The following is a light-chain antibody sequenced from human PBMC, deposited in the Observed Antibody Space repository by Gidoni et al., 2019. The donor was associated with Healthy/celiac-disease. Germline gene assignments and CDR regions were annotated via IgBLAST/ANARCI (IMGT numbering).Light chain of an antibody. CDR3: QQRSNWLRT. Sequence: EIVLTQSPATLSLSPGERATLSCRASQSVSSYIAWYQQKPGQAPRLLIYDASNRATGIPARFSGSGSGTDFTLTISSLEPEDFAVYYCQQRSNWLRTFGQGTKLEIK. J-gene: IGKJ2*01. V-gene: IGKV3-11*01. CDR1: QSVSSY. CDR2: DAS.